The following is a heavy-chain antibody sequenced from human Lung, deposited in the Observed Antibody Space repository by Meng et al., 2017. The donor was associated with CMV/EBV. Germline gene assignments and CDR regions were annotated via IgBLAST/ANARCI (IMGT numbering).Heavy chain of an antibody. V-gene: IGHV3-30*02. D-gene: IGHD6-6*01. CDR2: LRYEGITK. Sequence: SCVASGLTFNNYCMHWVRQIPGKGLEWVAYLRYEGITKYYADSVKGRFTISRDSSKNTLYLQMNSLRDDDTAVYYCAKDRSSSTFFDDWGQGALVTVSS. J-gene: IGHJ4*02. CDR3: AKDRSSSTFFDD. CDR1: GLTFNNYC.